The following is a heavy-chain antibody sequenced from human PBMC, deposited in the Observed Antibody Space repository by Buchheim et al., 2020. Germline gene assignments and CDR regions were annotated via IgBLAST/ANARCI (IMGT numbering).Heavy chain of an antibody. V-gene: IGHV3-48*03. J-gene: IGHJ4*02. CDR2: ISSSGSTI. Sequence: EVQLVESGGGLVQPGGSLRLSCAASGFTFSSYEMNWVRQAPGKGLEWVSYISSSGSTIYYADSVKGRFTISRENDKNSLYLQMNSLRAEDTAVYYCARDPGHYYDSSGYYLNDYWGQGTL. CDR3: ARDPGHYYDSSGYYLNDY. D-gene: IGHD3-22*01. CDR1: GFTFSSYE.